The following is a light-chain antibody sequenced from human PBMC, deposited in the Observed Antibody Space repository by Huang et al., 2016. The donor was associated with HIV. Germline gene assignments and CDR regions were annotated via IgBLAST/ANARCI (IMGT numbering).Light chain of an antibody. CDR3: QQYNNWPRT. Sequence: ERVMTQSPATLSASPGDRATLSCRASQYVGNNLAWYRQKPGQAPRLLIHGASTRATDIPARFSASGSGVEFTLTISSLQSEDCGIYYCQQYNNWPRTFGQGTKLEIK. J-gene: IGKJ2*01. CDR2: GAS. V-gene: IGKV3-15*01. CDR1: QYVGNN.